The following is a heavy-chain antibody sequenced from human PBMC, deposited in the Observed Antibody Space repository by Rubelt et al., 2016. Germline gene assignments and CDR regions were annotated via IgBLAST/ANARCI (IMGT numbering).Heavy chain of an antibody. Sequence: QLQESGPGLVKPSETLSLTCTVSGYSITKGFHWGWIRQPPGKGLEWIGYIYYSGSTNYNPSLKSRVTISVDTSKNQFSLKLSSVTAADTAVYYCARGGVNWNYDYWGQGTLVTVSS. D-gene: IGHD1-7*01. CDR1: GYSITKGFH. CDR2: IYYSGST. J-gene: IGHJ4*02. V-gene: IGHV4-59*01. CDR3: ARGGVNWNYDY.